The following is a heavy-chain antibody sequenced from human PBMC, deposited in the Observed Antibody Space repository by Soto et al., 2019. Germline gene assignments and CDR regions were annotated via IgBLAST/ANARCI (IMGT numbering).Heavy chain of an antibody. J-gene: IGHJ6*02. V-gene: IGHV5-10-1*01. CDR2: IDPSDSYT. CDR3: ARIAPSGYSSSIYGMDV. Sequence: GESLKISCKGSGYSFTSYWISWVRQMPGKGLEWMGRIDPSDSYTNYSPSFQGHVTISADKSISTAYLQWSSLKASDTDMYYCARIAPSGYSSSIYGMDVWGQGTTVTVSS. CDR1: GYSFTSYW. D-gene: IGHD6-6*01.